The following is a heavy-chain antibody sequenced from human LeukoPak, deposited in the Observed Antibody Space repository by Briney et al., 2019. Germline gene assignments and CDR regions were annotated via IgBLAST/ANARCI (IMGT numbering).Heavy chain of an antibody. J-gene: IGHJ4*02. D-gene: IGHD2-2*01. CDR3: ARELSCSSTSCYDY. V-gene: IGHV4-30-4*01. Sequence: PSQTLSLTCTVSGGSISSGDYYWSWIRQPPGKGLEWIGCIYYSGSTYYNPSLKSRVTISVDTSKNQFSLKLSSVTAADTAVYYCARELSCSSTSCYDYWGQGTLVTVSS. CDR2: IYYSGST. CDR1: GGSISSGDYY.